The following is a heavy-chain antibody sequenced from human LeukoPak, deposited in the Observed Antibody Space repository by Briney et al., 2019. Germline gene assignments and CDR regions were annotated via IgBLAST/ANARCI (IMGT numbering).Heavy chain of an antibody. V-gene: IGHV1-2*02. Sequence: GASVKVSCKASGYTFTGYYMHWVRQAPGQGLEWMGWINPNSGGTNYAQKFQGRVTMTRDTSISTAYMELSSLRSEDTAVYYCAQDGSGSYGGPFDYWGQGTLVTVSS. CDR2: INPNSGGT. D-gene: IGHD3-10*01. CDR1: GYTFTGYY. J-gene: IGHJ4*02. CDR3: AQDGSGSYGGPFDY.